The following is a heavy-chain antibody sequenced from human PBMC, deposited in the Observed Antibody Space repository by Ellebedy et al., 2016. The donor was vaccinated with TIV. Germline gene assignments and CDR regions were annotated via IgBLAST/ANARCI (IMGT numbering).Heavy chain of an antibody. D-gene: IGHD4-17*01. V-gene: IGHV3-53*01. Sequence: GESLKISCAASGFSFSSYAMSWVRQAPGKGLEWVSVIYSGGSTYYADSVKGRFTISRDNSKNTLYLQMNSLRAEDTAVYYCARDMSYGDYDYWGQGTLVTVSS. CDR3: ARDMSYGDYDY. CDR1: GFSFSSYA. CDR2: IYSGGST. J-gene: IGHJ4*02.